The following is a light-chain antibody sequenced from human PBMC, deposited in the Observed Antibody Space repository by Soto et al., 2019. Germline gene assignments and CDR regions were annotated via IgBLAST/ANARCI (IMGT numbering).Light chain of an antibody. J-gene: IGKJ1*01. Sequence: DFVMTQSPDSLAVSLGERATINCKSSQSVLYSSNNQNYLAWYQQKPGQPPKLLIYWASTRESGVPDRFSGSGSGTDFTLTISSLQAEDVAVYYCQQYYSTLPTFGQGTKVDIK. V-gene: IGKV4-1*01. CDR3: QQYYSTLPT. CDR2: WAS. CDR1: QSVLYSSNNQNY.